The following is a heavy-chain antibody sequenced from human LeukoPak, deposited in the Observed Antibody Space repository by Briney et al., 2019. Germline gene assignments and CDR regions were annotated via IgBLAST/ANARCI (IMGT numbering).Heavy chain of an antibody. CDR2: IWYDGTNK. J-gene: IGHJ4*02. D-gene: IGHD6-13*01. Sequence: AGGSLRLSCAASGFTFSSYGMHWVRQAPGKGLEWVALIWYDGTNKYYPDSVKGRFTISRDTSKNTLYLQMNSLRGEDAAVYYCAKDGDSGISYSYNYFDYWGQGTLVTVSS. CDR1: GFTFSSYG. CDR3: AKDGDSGISYSYNYFDY. V-gene: IGHV3-33*06.